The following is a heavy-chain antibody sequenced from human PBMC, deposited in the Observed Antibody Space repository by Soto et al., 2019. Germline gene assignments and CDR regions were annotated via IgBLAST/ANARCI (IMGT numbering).Heavy chain of an antibody. CDR1: GGSISSGDYY. J-gene: IGHJ6*02. D-gene: IGHD2-15*01. CDR3: ARRMRNYYAMDV. V-gene: IGHV4-31*03. CDR2: IYYSGNT. Sequence: PSETLSLTCTVSGGSISSGDYYWSWIRQHPGKGLEWIGYIYYSGNTYYNPSLKSRVTISVDTSTNQFSLSLSSVTAADTAVYHCARRMRNYYAMDVWGQGTTVTVSS.